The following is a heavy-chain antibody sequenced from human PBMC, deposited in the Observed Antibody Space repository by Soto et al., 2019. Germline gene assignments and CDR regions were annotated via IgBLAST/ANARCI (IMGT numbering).Heavy chain of an antibody. CDR2: IWYDGSNK. V-gene: IGHV3-33*01. CDR1: GFTFSSYC. D-gene: IGHD1-26*01. Sequence: GGSLRLSCAASGFTFSSYCMHWVRQAPGKGLEWVAVIWYDGSNKYYADSVKGRFTISRDNSKNTLYLQMNSLRAEDMAVYYCARDHGSYHRYYFDYWGQGTLVTVSS. CDR3: ARDHGSYHRYYFDY. J-gene: IGHJ4*02.